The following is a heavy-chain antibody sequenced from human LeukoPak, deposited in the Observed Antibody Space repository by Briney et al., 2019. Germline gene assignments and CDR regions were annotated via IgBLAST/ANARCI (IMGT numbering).Heavy chain of an antibody. CDR3: ARRLTQYDCFDP. V-gene: IGHV6-1*01. CDR1: GGSVSSNSVT. D-gene: IGHD2-2*01. J-gene: IGHJ5*02. Sequence: SQTLSLPCAISGGSVSSNSVTWNWIRQSPSRGLEWLGRTHYRSTWYNDYAVSVRGRITVNPDTSKNQFSLHLNSVTPEDTAVYYCARRLTQYDCFDPWGQGILVTVSS. CDR2: THYRSTWYN.